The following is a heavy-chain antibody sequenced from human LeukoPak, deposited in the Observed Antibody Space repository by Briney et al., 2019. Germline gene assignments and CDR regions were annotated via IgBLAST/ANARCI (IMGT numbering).Heavy chain of an antibody. CDR1: GFTVSSNS. D-gene: IGHD5-18*01. CDR3: TTDLAAMIRAVDY. V-gene: IGHV3-15*01. J-gene: IGHJ4*02. CDR2: IKSKTDGGTT. Sequence: GGSLRLSCTVSGFTVSSNSMSWVRQAPGEGLEWVGRIKSKTDGGTTDYTAPVRGRFTISRDDSKNTLYLQMNSLKTEDTAVYYCTTDLAAMIRAVDYWGQGTLVTVSS.